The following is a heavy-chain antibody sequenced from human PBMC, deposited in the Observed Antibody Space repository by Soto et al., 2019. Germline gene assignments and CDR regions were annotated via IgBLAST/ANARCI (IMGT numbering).Heavy chain of an antibody. Sequence: ESLQLSGVGSGFTFSTYSINWVRQAAGKGLEWVSSISSRSDIYYADSVKGRFTISRDNAKNSVSLQMNSLRAEDTAVYYCAREYTAWPLAYGLDVWGQGTTVTVSS. V-gene: IGHV3-21*01. CDR1: GFTFSTYS. CDR2: ISSRSDI. D-gene: IGHD2-2*02. J-gene: IGHJ6*02. CDR3: AREYTAWPLAYGLDV.